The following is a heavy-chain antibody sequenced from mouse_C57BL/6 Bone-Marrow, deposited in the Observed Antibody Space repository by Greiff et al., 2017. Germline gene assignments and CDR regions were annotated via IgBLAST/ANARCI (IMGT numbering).Heavy chain of an antibody. CDR3: AREGDYALGFAY. D-gene: IGHD2-4*01. V-gene: IGHV1-69*01. J-gene: IGHJ4*01. CDR1: GYTFTSYW. Sequence: VKLQQPGAELVMPGASVKLSCKASGYTFTSYWMNWVKQRPGQGLEWIGEIDPSGSYTNYNQKFKSQATLTVDKSSSKAYMKRSSLTSDDSAVYDCAREGDYALGFAYWGQGTLVTVSA. CDR2: IDPSGSYT.